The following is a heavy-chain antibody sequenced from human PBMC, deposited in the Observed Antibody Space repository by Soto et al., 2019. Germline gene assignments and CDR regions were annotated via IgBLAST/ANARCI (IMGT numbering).Heavy chain of an antibody. CDR2: ISGHNGET. CDR1: GYTFSYFG. Sequence: QVQMVQSGAEVKKPGASLKVSCQASGYTFSYFGISWVRLAPGQGLEWMGWISGHNGETNYAQKFQGRVTMTTDTSTSTAYMELRSLRLDDTAIYYCVRDRSVTVFGVVIAPFDYWGQGTPVTVSS. D-gene: IGHD3-16*02. J-gene: IGHJ4*02. CDR3: VRDRSVTVFGVVIAPFDY. V-gene: IGHV1-18*01.